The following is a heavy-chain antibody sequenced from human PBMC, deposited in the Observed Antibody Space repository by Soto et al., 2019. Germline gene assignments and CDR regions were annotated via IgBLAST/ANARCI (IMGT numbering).Heavy chain of an antibody. Sequence: QVQLQESGPGLVKPSETLSLTCTVSGGSISSYYWSWIRQPPGKGLEWIGYSYYSGSTNYNPSLKSRVTISVDTSKNQFSLKLSSATAADTAVYYCARRHYSSSSWWFDPSGQGTLVTVSS. CDR2: SYYSGST. CDR1: GGSISSYY. D-gene: IGHD6-6*01. V-gene: IGHV4-59*08. J-gene: IGHJ5*02. CDR3: ARRHYSSSSWWFDP.